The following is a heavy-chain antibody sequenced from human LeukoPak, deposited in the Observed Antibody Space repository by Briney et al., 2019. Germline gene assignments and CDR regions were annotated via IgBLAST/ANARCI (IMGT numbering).Heavy chain of an antibody. Sequence: GGSLRLSCAASGFTFSTYSMNWVRQAPGKGLEWVSYISTYGHTSYYADSVKGRFTISRDNAKNSLYLQMNSLRAEDTAVYYCARKREHDYGTDYWGQGTLVTASS. V-gene: IGHV3-48*01. D-gene: IGHD4-17*01. CDR2: ISTYGHTS. CDR3: ARKREHDYGTDY. J-gene: IGHJ4*02. CDR1: GFTFSTYS.